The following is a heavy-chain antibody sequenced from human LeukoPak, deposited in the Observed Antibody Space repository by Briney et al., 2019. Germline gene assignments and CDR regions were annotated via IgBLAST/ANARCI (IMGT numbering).Heavy chain of an antibody. Sequence: PSETLSLTCTVSGGSISTFYWSWLRQPAGKGLEWIGRIYTRGSPNYNPSLKSRVTMSVDTSKNQFSLKLSSVTAADTAVYYCARGDGGYDFGYWGQGTLVTVSS. CDR2: IYTRGSP. D-gene: IGHD5-12*01. CDR3: ARGDGGYDFGY. V-gene: IGHV4-4*07. CDR1: GGSISTFY. J-gene: IGHJ4*02.